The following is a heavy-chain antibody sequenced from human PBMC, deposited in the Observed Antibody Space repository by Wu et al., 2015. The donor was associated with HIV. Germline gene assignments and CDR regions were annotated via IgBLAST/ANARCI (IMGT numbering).Heavy chain of an antibody. CDR3: ARSYYYDSSGSYFDL. D-gene: IGHD3-22*01. Sequence: QVQLLQSGGEVKKPGASVEVSCKAFGYTFTSYGITWVRQAPGQGLEWMGWISVHKGKTKYAQKFQGRVTMTTDTFTSTAYMELRSLRSDDTAVYYCARSYYYDSSGSYFDLWAVAPWSLSP. CDR1: GYTFTSYG. V-gene: IGHV1-18*01. J-gene: IGHJ2*01. CDR2: ISVHKGKT.